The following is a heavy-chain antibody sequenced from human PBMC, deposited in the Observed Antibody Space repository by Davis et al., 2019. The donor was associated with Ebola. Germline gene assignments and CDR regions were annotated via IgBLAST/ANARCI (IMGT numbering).Heavy chain of an antibody. CDR2: ISHDGSNK. V-gene: IGHV3-30*18. Sequence: PGGSLRLSCAASGFTFSSYGMHWVRQAPGKGLEWVAVISHDGSNKYYADSVKGRFTISRDNSKNTLYLQMNSLRAEDTAVYYCAKDLPHSSGAGIDYWGQGTLVTVSS. D-gene: IGHD6-19*01. J-gene: IGHJ4*02. CDR3: AKDLPHSSGAGIDY. CDR1: GFTFSSYG.